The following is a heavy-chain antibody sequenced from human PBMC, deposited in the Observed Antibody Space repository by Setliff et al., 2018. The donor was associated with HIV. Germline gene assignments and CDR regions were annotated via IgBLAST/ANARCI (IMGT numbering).Heavy chain of an antibody. CDR3: LRGGSFGDIPNC. CDR1: GFIFSSYS. D-gene: IGHD4-17*01. CDR2: ISSSTSTI. V-gene: IGHV3-48*04. J-gene: IGHJ4*02. Sequence: GGSLRLSCAASGFIFSSYSMNWVRQAPGKGLEWVSYISSSTSTIYYADSVKGRFTVSRDNAKNSLYLQMNSLRAGDTAVYYCLRGGSFGDIPNCWGQGTLVTVSS.